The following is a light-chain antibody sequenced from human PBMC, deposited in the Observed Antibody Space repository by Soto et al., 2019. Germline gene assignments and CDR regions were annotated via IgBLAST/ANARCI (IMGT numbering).Light chain of an antibody. CDR3: QQYGGSPRT. J-gene: IGKJ1*01. V-gene: IGKV3-20*01. CDR1: QSISSNF. Sequence: EIVLTQSPCTLSLSPGEGATLSCRASQSISSNFLAWYQQKRGQAPRLLIHGASNRATGIPDRFSGSGSGTDFTLTITRLEPEDFAVYYCQQYGGSPRTFGQGTKVEVK. CDR2: GAS.